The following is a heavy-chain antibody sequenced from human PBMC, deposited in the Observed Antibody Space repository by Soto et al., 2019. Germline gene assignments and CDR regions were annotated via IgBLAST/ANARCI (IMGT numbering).Heavy chain of an antibody. CDR2: INHSGST. Sequence: QVQLQQWGAGLLKPSETLSLTCAVYGGSFSGYYWSWIRQPPGKGLEWIGEINHSGSTNYNPSLKSRVTTTVDTSTNQCALQLSAVTAADTAVYYCARGRYSYGPPGACDIWGQGTMVTVSS. J-gene: IGHJ3*02. CDR3: ARGRYSYGPPGACDI. D-gene: IGHD5-18*01. CDR1: GGSFSGYY. V-gene: IGHV4-34*01.